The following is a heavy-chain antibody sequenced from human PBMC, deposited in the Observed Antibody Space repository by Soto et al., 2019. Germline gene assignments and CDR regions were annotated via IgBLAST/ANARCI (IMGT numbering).Heavy chain of an antibody. J-gene: IGHJ6*02. CDR3: ARDQSFDRSYYYGIDV. D-gene: IGHD3-22*01. Sequence: GASVKVSCKSSGYPFTHYGITWVRQAPGQGLEWMGWISPFNGNTNYGQTLQGRVTLTTDTSTGTVYMELRSLRSDDTAVYYCARDQSFDRSYYYGIDVWGQGTTVTVSS. CDR2: ISPFNGNT. CDR1: GYPFTHYG. V-gene: IGHV1-18*01.